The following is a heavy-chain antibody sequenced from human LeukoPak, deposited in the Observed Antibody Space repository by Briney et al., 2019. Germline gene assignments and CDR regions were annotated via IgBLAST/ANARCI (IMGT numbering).Heavy chain of an antibody. CDR2: ISGSGDRT. J-gene: IGHJ4*02. V-gene: IGHV3-23*01. CDR3: AKDKDYYDSSGYYRLGFGY. CDR1: GFTFSSSA. Sequence: GGSLRLSCAASGFTFSSSAMSWVRQAPGKGLEWVSTISGSGDRTYYADSVKGRFTISRDNSKNTLFLHMNSLRAEDTAVYYCAKDKDYYDSSGYYRLGFGYWGQGTLVTVSS. D-gene: IGHD3-22*01.